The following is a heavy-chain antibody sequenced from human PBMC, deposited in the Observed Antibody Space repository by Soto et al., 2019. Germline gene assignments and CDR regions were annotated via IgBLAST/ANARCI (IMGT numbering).Heavy chain of an antibody. V-gene: IGHV1-18*01. D-gene: IGHD5-12*01. CDR1: CKAFVRNG. Sequence: KVSCRASCKAFVRNGISWVRQAPGQGLEWMGWISAYNGNTNYAQKLQGRVTMTTDTSTSTAYMELSSLRSEDTAVYYCARGRGYSGNDHYYYFDMDVWGQGTTLTVSS. CDR2: ISAYNGNT. CDR3: ARGRGYSGNDHYYYFDMDV. J-gene: IGHJ6*02.